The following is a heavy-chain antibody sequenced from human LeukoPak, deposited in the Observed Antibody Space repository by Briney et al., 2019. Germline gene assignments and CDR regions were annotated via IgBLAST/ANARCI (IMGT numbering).Heavy chain of an antibody. V-gene: IGHV1-69*06. D-gene: IGHD6-13*01. CDR2: IIPIFGTA. J-gene: IGHJ6*03. CDR1: GGTFGSYA. Sequence: GASVKVSCKASGGTFGSYAISWVRQAPGQGLEWMGVIIPIFGTAKYAQKFQGRVTITADKSTSTAYMELSSLRYEDTAVYYCARVHYSSSSWDQGRYYYMDVWGKGTTVTVSS. CDR3: ARVHYSSSSWDQGRYYYMDV.